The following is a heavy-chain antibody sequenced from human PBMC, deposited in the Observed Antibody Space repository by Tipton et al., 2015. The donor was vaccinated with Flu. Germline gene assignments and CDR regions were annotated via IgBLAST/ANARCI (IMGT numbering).Heavy chain of an antibody. D-gene: IGHD4-17*01. V-gene: IGHV3-9*01. CDR1: GFTFDDYA. CDR3: AKDHHYGDYEGYFDY. CDR2: ISWNSGSI. J-gene: IGHJ4*02. Sequence: SLRLSCAASGFTFDDYAMHWVRQAPGKGLEWVSGISWNSGSIGYADSVKGRFTISRDNAKNSLYLQMNSLRAEDTALYYCAKDHHYGDYEGYFDYWGQGTLVTVSS.